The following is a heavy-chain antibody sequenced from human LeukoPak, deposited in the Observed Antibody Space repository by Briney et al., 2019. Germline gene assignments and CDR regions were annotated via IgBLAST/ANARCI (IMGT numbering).Heavy chain of an antibody. CDR2: INLKSGGT. D-gene: IGHD3-22*01. CDR1: GYTFTSYA. CDR3: AREDSTGYSSLDY. J-gene: IGHJ4*02. Sequence: GASVKVSCKASGYTFTSYAISWVRQAPGQGLEWMGWINLKSGGTNYAQKFQARVTMTRETSISTAYMELSRLRSDDTAVYYCAREDSTGYSSLDYWGQGTLVTVSS. V-gene: IGHV1-2*02.